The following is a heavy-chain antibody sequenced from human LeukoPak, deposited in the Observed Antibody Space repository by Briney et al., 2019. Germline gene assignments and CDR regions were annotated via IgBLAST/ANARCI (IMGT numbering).Heavy chain of an antibody. D-gene: IGHD3-16*01. V-gene: IGHV1-18*01. CDR3: ARCKGPDDYVWGGDAFDI. CDR1: GYTFTSYG. J-gene: IGHJ3*02. Sequence: ASVKVSCKASGYTFTSYGISWVRQAPGQGLEWMGWISAYNGNTNYAQKLQGRVTMTTDTSTSTAYMELRSLRSDDTAVYYCARCKGPDDYVWGGDAFDIWGQGTMVTVSS. CDR2: ISAYNGNT.